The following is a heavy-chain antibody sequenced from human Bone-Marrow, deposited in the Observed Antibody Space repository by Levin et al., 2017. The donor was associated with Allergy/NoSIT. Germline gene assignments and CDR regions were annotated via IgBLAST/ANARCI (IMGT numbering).Heavy chain of an antibody. V-gene: IGHV3-33*01. Sequence: GESLKISCAASGFTFSSYGMHWVRQAPGKGLEWVAVIWYDGSNKYYADSVKGRFTISRDNSKNTLYLQMNSLRAEDTAVYYCASNLRRGDAFDIWGQGTMVTVSS. CDR2: IWYDGSNK. CDR1: GFTFSSYG. J-gene: IGHJ3*02. CDR3: ASNLRRGDAFDI.